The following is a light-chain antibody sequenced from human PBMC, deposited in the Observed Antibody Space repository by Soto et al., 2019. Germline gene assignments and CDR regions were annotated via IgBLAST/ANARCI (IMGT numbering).Light chain of an antibody. CDR3: AAWDDSLSGWV. J-gene: IGLJ3*02. CDR1: NSNIGGDY. V-gene: IGLV1-47*01. CDR2: KTN. Sequence: QPVLTQPPSASGTPGQRVTISCSGSNSNIGGDYVYWYQQLPGTAPKVLIYKTNQRPSGVPDRLSGSKSGTSASLAISGLRSEDEADYYCAAWDDSLSGWVFGGGTKLTVL.